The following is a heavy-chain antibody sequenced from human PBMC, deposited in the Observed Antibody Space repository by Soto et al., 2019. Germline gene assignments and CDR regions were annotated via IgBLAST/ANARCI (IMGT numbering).Heavy chain of an antibody. V-gene: IGHV4-59*08. Sequence: SETLSLTCTVSGGSINNYYWSWIRQPPGKGLEWIGYIYYSGSTNYSPSLKSRVTISVDTSKNQFSLKLSSVTAADTAVYYCVRHRYSYGSYYFDXWGQGTLVTVSS. CDR1: GGSINNYY. D-gene: IGHD5-18*01. CDR2: IYYSGST. CDR3: VRHRYSYGSYYFDX. J-gene: IGHJ4*02.